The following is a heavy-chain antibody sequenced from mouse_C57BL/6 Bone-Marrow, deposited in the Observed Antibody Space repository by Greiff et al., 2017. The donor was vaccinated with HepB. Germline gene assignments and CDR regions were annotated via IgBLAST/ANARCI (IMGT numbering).Heavy chain of an antibody. D-gene: IGHD1-1*01. CDR2: IRLKSDNYAT. CDR1: GFTFSNYW. J-gene: IGHJ3*01. CDR3: TIPLRGYYGSSYGGFAY. Sequence: EVQLVESGGGLVQPGGSMKLSCVASGFTFSNYWMNWVRQSPEKGLEWVAQIRLKSDNYATHYAESVKGRFTISRDDSKSSVYLQMNNLRAEDTGIYYCTIPLRGYYGSSYGGFAYWGQGTLVTVSA. V-gene: IGHV6-3*01.